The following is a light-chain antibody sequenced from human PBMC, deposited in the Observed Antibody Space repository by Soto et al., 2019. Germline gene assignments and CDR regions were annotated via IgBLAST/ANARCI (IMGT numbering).Light chain of an antibody. Sequence: IVFTQSPATLSLSPGARATLYCRASQSVSSYLAWYQQKPGQAPRLLIYDASNRATGIPARFSGSGSGTDFTLTISSLEPEDFAVYYCQQRSNWSLTFGGGTKVDIK. CDR3: QQRSNWSLT. V-gene: IGKV3-11*01. J-gene: IGKJ4*02. CDR1: QSVSSY. CDR2: DAS.